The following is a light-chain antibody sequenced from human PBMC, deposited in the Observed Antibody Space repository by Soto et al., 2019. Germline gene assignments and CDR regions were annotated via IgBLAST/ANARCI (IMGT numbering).Light chain of an antibody. CDR3: QQCGESPNT. V-gene: IGKV3-15*01. CDR2: GAS. Sequence: EIVMTQSPATLSVSPGERATLSCRASQSVSSNLAWYQQKPGQAPRLLIYGASSRATGIPARFSGSGSGTDFTLTISRLEPEDFATYYCQQCGESPNTFGQGTRLEIK. CDR1: QSVSSN. J-gene: IGKJ5*01.